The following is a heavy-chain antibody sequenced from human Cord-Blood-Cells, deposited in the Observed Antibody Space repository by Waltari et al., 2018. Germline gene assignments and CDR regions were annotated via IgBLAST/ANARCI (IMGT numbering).Heavy chain of an antibody. CDR3: ARGADAFDI. J-gene: IGHJ3*02. CDR2: IKRDGSEK. Sequence: EVQLVESGGGLVQPGGSLRLSCAASGFTFSSYWMSWVRQAPGEGLEWGTNIKRDGSEKYYVDSVKGRFTISRDNAKNSLYLQMNSLRAEDTAVYYCARGADAFDIWGQGTMVTVSS. CDR1: GFTFSSYW. V-gene: IGHV3-7*01.